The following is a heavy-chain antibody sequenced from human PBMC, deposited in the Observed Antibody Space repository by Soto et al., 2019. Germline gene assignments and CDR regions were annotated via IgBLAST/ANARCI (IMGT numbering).Heavy chain of an antibody. J-gene: IGHJ6*02. CDR1: GFTFSSYA. V-gene: IGHV3-23*01. CDR2: ISGSGGST. Sequence: PGGSLRLSCAASGFTFSSYAMSWVRQAPGQGLGWVSAISGSGGSTYYADSVKGPYTISRDNSKNTLYLQTNSLRAEDTAVYYCAKGQGGYKCYYYYGMDVWGQGTTVTVSS. D-gene: IGHD5-18*01. CDR3: AKGQGGYKCYYYYGMDV.